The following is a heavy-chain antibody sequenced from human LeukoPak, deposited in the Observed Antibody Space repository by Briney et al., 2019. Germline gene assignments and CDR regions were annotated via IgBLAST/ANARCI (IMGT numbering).Heavy chain of an antibody. CDR1: EDTFTGYY. CDR3: TRGYDRSYYFDY. D-gene: IGHD2-15*01. J-gene: IGHJ4*02. V-gene: IGHV1-2*06. Sequence: GASVKVSCKASEDTFTGYYIHWVRQAPGQGLEWIGRLNPNSGDTNYAQKFQGTVTMTRDTSISTAYMELSRLRSDDTAIYFCTRGYDRSYYFDYWGQGTLVTVSS. CDR2: LNPNSGDT.